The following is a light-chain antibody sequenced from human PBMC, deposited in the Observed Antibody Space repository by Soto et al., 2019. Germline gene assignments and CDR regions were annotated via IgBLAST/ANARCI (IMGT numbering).Light chain of an antibody. CDR2: RNN. J-gene: IGLJ1*01. CDR1: SSNIGSNY. V-gene: IGLV1-47*01. CDR3: VARDDSLSGFV. Sequence: QSVLTQPPSASGTPGQRVTISCSGSSSNIGSNYVSWYQQLPGTAPRLLIYRNNQRPSGVPDRFSGSKSGTSASLAISGLRSEDEADYSCVARDDSLSGFVFGTGTKVTVL.